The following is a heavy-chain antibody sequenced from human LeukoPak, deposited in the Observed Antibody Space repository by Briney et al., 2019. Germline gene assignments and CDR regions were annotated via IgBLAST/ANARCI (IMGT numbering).Heavy chain of an antibody. D-gene: IGHD4-11*01. Sequence: TSVKVSCKPSRFALTKSALQWVRQARGQRLEWIGWIVVGIGNTDYAQKFQERVTITRDMFTSTAYMELSSLRSEDTAVYYCAAGLRGPTVTGKYYYYGMDVWGQGTTVTVSS. V-gene: IGHV1-58*01. CDR1: RFALTKSA. J-gene: IGHJ6*02. CDR3: AAGLRGPTVTGKYYYYGMDV. CDR2: IVVGIGNT.